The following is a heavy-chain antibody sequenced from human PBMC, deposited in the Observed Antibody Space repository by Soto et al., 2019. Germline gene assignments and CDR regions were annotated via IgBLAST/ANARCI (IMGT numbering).Heavy chain of an antibody. J-gene: IGHJ5*02. CDR2: IYYSGST. Sequence: SETLSLTCTASGGSISSYYWSWIRQPPGKGLEWIGYIYYSGSTNYNPSLKSRVTISVDTSKNQFSLKLSSVTAADTAVYYCARDRGGRTTENWFDPWGQGTLVTVSS. CDR1: GGSISSYY. CDR3: ARDRGGRTTENWFDP. V-gene: IGHV4-59*01. D-gene: IGHD4-17*01.